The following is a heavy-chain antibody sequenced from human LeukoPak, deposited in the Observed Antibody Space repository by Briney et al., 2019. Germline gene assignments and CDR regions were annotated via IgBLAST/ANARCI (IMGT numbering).Heavy chain of an antibody. D-gene: IGHD2-2*01. J-gene: IGHJ6*03. V-gene: IGHV4-59*08. Sequence: SETLSLTCTVSGGSISSYYWSWIRQPPGKGLEWIGDIYYSGSTNYNPSLKSRVTISVDTSKNQFSLKLISVTAADTAVYYCARGPHCSSTSCYEGNYYMDVWGRGTTVTVPS. CDR3: ARGPHCSSTSCYEGNYYMDV. CDR2: IYYSGST. CDR1: GGSISSYY.